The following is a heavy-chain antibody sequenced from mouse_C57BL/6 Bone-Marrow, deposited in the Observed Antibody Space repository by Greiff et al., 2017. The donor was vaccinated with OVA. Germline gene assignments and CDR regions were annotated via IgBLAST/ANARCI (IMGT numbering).Heavy chain of an antibody. V-gene: IGHV5-4*03. CDR1: GFTFSSYA. J-gene: IGHJ2*01. Sequence: DVMLVESGGGLVKPGGSLKLSCAASGFTFSSYAMSWVRQTPEKRLEWVATISDGGSYTYYPDNVKGRFTISRDNAKNNLYLQMSHLKSEDTAIYYCERGRANTTVVATDFDYWGQGTTLTVSS. CDR3: ERGRANTTVVATDFDY. D-gene: IGHD1-1*01. CDR2: ISDGGSYT.